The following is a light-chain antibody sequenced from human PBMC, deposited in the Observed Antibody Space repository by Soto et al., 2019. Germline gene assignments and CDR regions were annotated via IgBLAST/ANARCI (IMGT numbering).Light chain of an antibody. Sequence: DIQMTQSPSSLSASVRDRVTITCRASPSISSYLNWYQQNPGKAPKLLIYAASSLQSGVPARFSGSGSGTDFTLAISRLQPEDFATYYCQQSYSTPYTFGQGTKLEIK. CDR1: PSISSY. CDR3: QQSYSTPYT. CDR2: AAS. J-gene: IGKJ2*01. V-gene: IGKV1-39*01.